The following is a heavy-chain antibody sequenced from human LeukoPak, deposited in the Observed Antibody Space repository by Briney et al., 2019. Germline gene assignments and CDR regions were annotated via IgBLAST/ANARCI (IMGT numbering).Heavy chain of an antibody. CDR1: GGSFSGYY. CDR2: INHSGST. J-gene: IGHJ4*02. D-gene: IGHD6-6*01. CDR3: ARDVGYSSSSGAFDY. V-gene: IGHV4-34*01. Sequence: SETLSLTCAVYGGSFSGYYWSWIRQPPGKGLEWIGEINHSGSTNYNPSLKRRVTISVDTSKNQFSLELSSVTAADTAVYYCARDVGYSSSSGAFDYWGQGTLVTVSS.